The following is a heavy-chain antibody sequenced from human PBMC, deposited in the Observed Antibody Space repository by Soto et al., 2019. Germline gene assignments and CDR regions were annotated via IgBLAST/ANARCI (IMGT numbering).Heavy chain of an antibody. D-gene: IGHD2-2*01. CDR3: ARLYCGSSSCYYHYYYMDV. V-gene: IGHV3-21*01. Sequence: EVLLVESGGGLVTPGGSLRLSCAASGFPFSGYNMDWVRQAPGKGLEWVSSISPTSTYIYYADSVKGRFSISRDNAKNSLYLQMDSLRAEYTAVYYCARLYCGSSSCYYHYYYMDVWGKGTAVTVSS. J-gene: IGHJ6*03. CDR1: GFPFSGYN. CDR2: ISPTSTYI.